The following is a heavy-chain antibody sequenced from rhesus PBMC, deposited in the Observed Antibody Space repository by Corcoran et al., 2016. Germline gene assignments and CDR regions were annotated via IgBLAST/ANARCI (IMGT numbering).Heavy chain of an antibody. V-gene: IGHV4S10*01. J-gene: IGHJ4*01. CDR1: GGSISDSYR. CDR2: IYGRSTST. Sequence: QVQLQESGPGVVKPSETLSLTCAVSGGSISDSYRWSWIRQPPGKGLDWIGYIYGRSTSTNYNPSLKSRVTISKDTSKNQFSLKLSSVTAADTAVYYCARDKAAARNFDYWGQGVLVTVSS. CDR3: ARDKAAARNFDY. D-gene: IGHD6-43*01.